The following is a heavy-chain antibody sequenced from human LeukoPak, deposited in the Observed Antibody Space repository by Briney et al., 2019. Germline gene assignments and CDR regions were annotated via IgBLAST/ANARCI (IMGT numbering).Heavy chain of an antibody. CDR3: ATTPYCSSTSCYRAFYFDY. V-gene: IGHV3-21*01. D-gene: IGHD2-2*02. Sequence: GGSLRLSCAASGFTFSSYSMNWVRQAPGKGLEWVSSISSSSSYIYYADSVKGRFTISRDNANNSLYLQMNSLGAEDTAVYYCATTPYCSSTSCYRAFYFDYWGQETLVTVSS. CDR2: ISSSSSYI. CDR1: GFTFSSYS. J-gene: IGHJ4*02.